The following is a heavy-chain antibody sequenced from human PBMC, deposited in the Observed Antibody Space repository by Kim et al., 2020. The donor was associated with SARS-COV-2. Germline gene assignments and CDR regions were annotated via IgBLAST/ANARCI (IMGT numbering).Heavy chain of an antibody. D-gene: IGHD3-22*01. J-gene: IGHJ4*02. V-gene: IGHV3-21*01. CDR1: GFTFSSYS. CDR2: ISSSSYI. Sequence: GGSLRLSCAASGFTFSSYSMNWVRQAPGKGLEWVSSISSSSYIYYADSVKGRFTISRDNAKNSLYLQMNSLRAEDTAVYYCARGTYYYDSSGYYGPNFDYWGQGTLVTVSS. CDR3: ARGTYYYDSSGYYGPNFDY.